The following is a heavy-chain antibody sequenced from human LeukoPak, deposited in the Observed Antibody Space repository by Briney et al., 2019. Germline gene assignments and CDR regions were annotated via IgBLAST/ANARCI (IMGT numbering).Heavy chain of an antibody. CDR2: IRYDGSNK. D-gene: IGHD2-2*01. CDR1: GFTFSSYG. Sequence: PGGTLRLSCAASGFTFSSYGMHWVRQAPGKGLEWVAFIRYDGSNKYYADSVKGRFTISRDNSKNTLYLQMNSLRAEDTAVYYCAKLYPSTWYLDYWGQGTLVTVSS. V-gene: IGHV3-30*02. J-gene: IGHJ4*02. CDR3: AKLYPSTWYLDY.